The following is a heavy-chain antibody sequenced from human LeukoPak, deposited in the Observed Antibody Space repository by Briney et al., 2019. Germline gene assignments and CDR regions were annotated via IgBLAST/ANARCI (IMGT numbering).Heavy chain of an antibody. D-gene: IGHD3-10*01. J-gene: IGHJ4*02. CDR2: ISSSSSYI. CDR3: ARDTGYGSGRRDSEG. CDR1: GFTFSSYS. Sequence: PGGSLSFSCAASGFTFSSYSMNWVRQAPGKGLEGVYSISSSSSYIYYADLVKGRFTISRDNAKNSLYLQMNSLRAEDTAVYYCARDTGYGSGRRDSEGWGQGTLVTVSS. V-gene: IGHV3-21*01.